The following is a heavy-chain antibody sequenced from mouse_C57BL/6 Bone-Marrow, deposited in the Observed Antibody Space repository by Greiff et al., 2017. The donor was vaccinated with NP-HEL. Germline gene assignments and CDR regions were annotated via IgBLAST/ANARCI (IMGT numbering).Heavy chain of an antibody. D-gene: IGHD2-5*01. J-gene: IGHJ3*01. Sequence: VQGVASGGGMVQSGRSLRLSCATPGFTFSDFYMEWVSPAPGKGLAWIAARRNKDNDYPTTNRASVQGRFIVSRDTSQSILYLQMNTLRSEATAMYYCARVADRNYEFADWGQVTLVSVSA. CDR2: RRNKDNDYPT. CDR3: ARVADRNYEFAD. CDR1: GFTFSDFY. V-gene: IGHV7-1*01.